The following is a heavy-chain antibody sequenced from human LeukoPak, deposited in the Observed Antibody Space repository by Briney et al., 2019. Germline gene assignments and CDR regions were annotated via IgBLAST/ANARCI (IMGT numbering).Heavy chain of an antibody. CDR3: ARGGRGTYLNDY. J-gene: IGHJ4*02. D-gene: IGHD1-26*01. CDR2: IKFDESAT. V-gene: IGHV3-74*01. CDR1: GFAFSSYW. Sequence: GGSLRLSCAASGFAFSSYWMHWVRQAPGKGLVWVSRIKFDESATNYADSVKGRFTISRDNDRNTVYLQMNSLRGEDTAVYYCARGGRGTYLNDYWGQGTLVTVSS.